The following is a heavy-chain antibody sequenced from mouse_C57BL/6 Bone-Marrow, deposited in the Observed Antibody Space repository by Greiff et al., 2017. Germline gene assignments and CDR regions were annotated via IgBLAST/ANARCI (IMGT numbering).Heavy chain of an antibody. CDR2: ISYDGSN. V-gene: IGHV3-6*01. J-gene: IGHJ4*01. CDR1: GYSITSGYY. D-gene: IGHD1-1*01. CDR3: ARPWRYSGRHYYYAIDY. Sequence: ESGPGLVKPSQSLSLTCSVTGYSITSGYYWNWIRQFPGNKLEWMGYISYDGSNNYNPSLKNRISITRTTSNNQFFLKLNSVNIEDTATDYCARPWRYSGRHYYYAIDYWGQGTSVTVSS.